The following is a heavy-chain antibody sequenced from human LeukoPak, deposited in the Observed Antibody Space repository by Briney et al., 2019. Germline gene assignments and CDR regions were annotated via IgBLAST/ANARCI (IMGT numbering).Heavy chain of an antibody. D-gene: IGHD3-10*01. J-gene: IGHJ4*02. CDR2: ISSSSSYI. Sequence: GGTLRLSCAASGFTFSSYSMNWVRQAPGKGLEWVSSISSSSSYIYYADSVKGRFTISRDNAKNSLYLQMNSLRAEDTAVYYCASARWFGESFDYWGQGTLVTVSS. CDR3: ASARWFGESFDY. V-gene: IGHV3-21*04. CDR1: GFTFSSYS.